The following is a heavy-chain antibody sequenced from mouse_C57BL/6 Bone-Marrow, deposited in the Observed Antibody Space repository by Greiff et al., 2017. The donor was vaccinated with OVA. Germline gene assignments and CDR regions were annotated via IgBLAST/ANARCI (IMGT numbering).Heavy chain of an antibody. V-gene: IGHV7-3*01. D-gene: IGHD2-4*01. J-gene: IGHJ1*03. Sequence: DVQLVESGGGLVQPGGSLSLSCAASGFTFTDYYMSWVRQPPGKALEWLGFIRNKANGYTTEYSASVKGRFTISRDNSQSILYLQMNALRAEDSATYYCARWGDYDGYWYFDVWGTGTTVTVSS. CDR1: GFTFTDYY. CDR2: IRNKANGYTT. CDR3: ARWGDYDGYWYFDV.